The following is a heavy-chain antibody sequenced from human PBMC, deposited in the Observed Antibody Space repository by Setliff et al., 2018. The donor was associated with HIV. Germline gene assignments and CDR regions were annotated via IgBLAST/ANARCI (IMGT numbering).Heavy chain of an antibody. CDR1: GYAITSGFY. D-gene: IGHD2-2*01. Sequence: SETLSLTCAVSGYAITSGFYWGWIRQPPGKGLEWIGSIYHSGTTNYNSSLKSRVTISVDTSKNQFSLKLSSVTAADTAVYYRASQSPAHDYWGQGTLVTVSS. CDR3: ASQSPAHDY. J-gene: IGHJ4*02. V-gene: IGHV4-38-2*01. CDR2: IYHSGTT.